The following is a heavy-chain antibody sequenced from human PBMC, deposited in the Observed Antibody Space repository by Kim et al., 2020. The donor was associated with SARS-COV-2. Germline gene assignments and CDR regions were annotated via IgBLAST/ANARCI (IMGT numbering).Heavy chain of an antibody. CDR3: AADSTARVSSVWIDAFDI. J-gene: IGHJ3*02. D-gene: IGHD3-22*01. CDR2: IVIGSGFT. CDR1: GFPSTTSA. Sequence: SVKVSCNTSGFPSTTSAVQWVRQARGQPLEWIGWIVIGSGFTSYAQKFRERVTIANDMSTRTVYMELRSLRSEDTAGYYCAADSTARVSSVWIDAFDIW. V-gene: IGHV1-58*01.